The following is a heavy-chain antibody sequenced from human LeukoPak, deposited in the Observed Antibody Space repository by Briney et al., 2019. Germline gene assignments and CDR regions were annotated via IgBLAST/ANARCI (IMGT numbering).Heavy chain of an antibody. J-gene: IGHJ4*02. V-gene: IGHV3-15*01. CDR3: TSHCSGGSCYSAND. D-gene: IGHD2-15*01. CDR2: IKSKTDGGTT. Sequence: PGGSLRLSCAASGFTFSDAWMSWVRQAPGKGLEWVGRIKSKTDGGTTDYAAPVKGRFTISRDDSKNTLYLQMNSLKIEDTAVYCRTSHCSGGSCYSANDWGQGTLVTVSS. CDR1: GFTFSDAW.